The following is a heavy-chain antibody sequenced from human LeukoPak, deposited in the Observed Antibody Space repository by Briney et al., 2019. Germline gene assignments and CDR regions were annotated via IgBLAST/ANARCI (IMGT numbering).Heavy chain of an antibody. Sequence: PSETLSLTCAVYGGSFSGYYWSWIRQPPGKGLEWIGYIYYSGSTDYNPSLKSRVTISVDTSKNQFSLKLNSVTAADTAVYYCARIRGYYDTSGYYSVYFDYWGQGTLVTVSS. J-gene: IGHJ4*02. D-gene: IGHD3-22*01. CDR1: GGSFSGYY. CDR3: ARIRGYYDTSGYYSVYFDY. V-gene: IGHV4-34*09. CDR2: IYYSGST.